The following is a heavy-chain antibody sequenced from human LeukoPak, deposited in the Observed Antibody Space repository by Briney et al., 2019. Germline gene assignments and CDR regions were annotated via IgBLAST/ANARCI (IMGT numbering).Heavy chain of an antibody. CDR2: IKEDGSEI. J-gene: IGHJ4*02. CDR3: VTDQTGRHPYFFDY. V-gene: IGHV3-7*01. D-gene: IGHD3-10*01. CDR1: GFNFSTYW. Sequence: GGSLRLSCAASGFNFSTYWMTWVRQVPGKGLEWVANIKEDGSEIYYVDAVKGRFSISRDNAKTSLYLQMNSLSVADTAVYYCVTDQTGRHPYFFDYWGQGTLVTVSS.